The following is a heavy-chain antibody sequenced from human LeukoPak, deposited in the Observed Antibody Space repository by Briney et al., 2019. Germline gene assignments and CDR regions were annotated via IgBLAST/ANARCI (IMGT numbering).Heavy chain of an antibody. V-gene: IGHV4-34*01. J-gene: IGHJ5*02. CDR3: ARRAYDFWSGQLWFDP. D-gene: IGHD3-3*01. Sequence: SETLSLTCAVYGGSFSGYYWSWIRQPPGKGLEWIGEIDHSGSTNYNPSLKSRVIISVDTSKNQFSLKLSSVTAADTAVYYCARRAYDFWSGQLWFDPWGQGTLVTVSS. CDR2: IDHSGST. CDR1: GGSFSGYY.